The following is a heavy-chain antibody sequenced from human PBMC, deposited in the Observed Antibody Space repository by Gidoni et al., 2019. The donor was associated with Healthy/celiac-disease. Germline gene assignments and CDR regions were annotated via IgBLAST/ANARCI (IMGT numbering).Heavy chain of an antibody. V-gene: IGHV3-30-3*01. Sequence: QVQLVESGGGVVQPGRSLRLSCAASGFTFSSYAMHWVRQAPGKGLEWVAVISYDGSNKYYADSVKGRFTISRDNSKNTLYLQMNSLRAEDTAVYYCARVRYDSSGYYDYWGQGTLVTVSS. J-gene: IGHJ4*02. CDR1: GFTFSSYA. CDR2: ISYDGSNK. D-gene: IGHD3-22*01. CDR3: ARVRYDSSGYYDY.